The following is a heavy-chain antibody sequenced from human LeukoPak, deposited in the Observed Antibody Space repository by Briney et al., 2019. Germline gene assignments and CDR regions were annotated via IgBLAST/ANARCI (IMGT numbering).Heavy chain of an antibody. CDR3: ARGHWGLDY. V-gene: IGHV3-11*01. D-gene: IGHD7-27*01. J-gene: IGHJ4*02. Sequence: PGGSLRLSCAASGFPLSENYMTWIRQVPGKGLEWVSYTSGAGNIMYYADSVKGRFTISRDNTKNSLFLQMNSLRAEDTAVYYCARGHWGLDYWGQGTLVTVSS. CDR2: TSGAGNIM. CDR1: GFPLSENY.